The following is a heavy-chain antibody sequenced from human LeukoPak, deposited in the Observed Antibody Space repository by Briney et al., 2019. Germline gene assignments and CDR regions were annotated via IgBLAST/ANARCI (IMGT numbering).Heavy chain of an antibody. CDR1: GFTFSGYS. CDR2: ISSSSSYI. J-gene: IGHJ4*02. D-gene: IGHD6-13*01. V-gene: IGHV3-21*04. Sequence: PGGSLRLSCAASGFTFSGYSMNWVSQAPGKGLEWVSSISSSSSYIYYADSVKGRFTISRDNAKDSLYLQMNSLRAEDTAVYYCARDGTAVGINYDYWGQGTLVTVSS. CDR3: ARDGTAVGINYDY.